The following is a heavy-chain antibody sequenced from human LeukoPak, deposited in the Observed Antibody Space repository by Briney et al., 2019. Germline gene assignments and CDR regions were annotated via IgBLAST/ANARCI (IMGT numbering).Heavy chain of an antibody. CDR3: ARDYVWGSYRWGFDY. Sequence: PSQTLSLTCAVSGGSISSSNWWSWVRQPPGKGLEWIGEISHSGSTNYNPSLKSRVTISVDTSKNQFSLKLSSVTAADTAVYYCARDYVWGSYRWGFDYWGQGTLVTVSS. CDR1: GGSISSSNW. CDR2: ISHSGST. D-gene: IGHD3-16*02. J-gene: IGHJ4*02. V-gene: IGHV4-4*02.